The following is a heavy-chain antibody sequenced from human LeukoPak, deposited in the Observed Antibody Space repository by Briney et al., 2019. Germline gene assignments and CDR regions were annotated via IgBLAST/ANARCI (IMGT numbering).Heavy chain of an antibody. CDR3: ARGSIFGVVTPPWADY. Sequence: EASVKVSCKASGYTFTGYYMHWVRQAPGQGLEWMGWINPNSGGTNYAQKFQGRVTMTRDTSISTAYMELSRLRSDGTAVYYCARGSIFGVVTPPWADYWGQGTLVTVSS. V-gene: IGHV1-2*02. D-gene: IGHD3-3*01. CDR1: GYTFTGYY. CDR2: INPNSGGT. J-gene: IGHJ4*02.